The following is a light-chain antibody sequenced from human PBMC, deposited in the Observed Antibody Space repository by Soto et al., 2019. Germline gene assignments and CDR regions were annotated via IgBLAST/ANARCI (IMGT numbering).Light chain of an antibody. J-gene: IGKJ5*01. CDR1: QSISSY. CDR2: AAS. V-gene: IGKV1-39*01. CDR3: QQSYSTPIS. Sequence: DIQMTQSPSSLSAWVGDRFTITCRASQSISSYLNWYQQKPGKAPKLLIYAASSLQSGVPSRFSGSGSGTDFTLTISSLQPEDFATYYCQQSYSTPISFGQGTRLEIK.